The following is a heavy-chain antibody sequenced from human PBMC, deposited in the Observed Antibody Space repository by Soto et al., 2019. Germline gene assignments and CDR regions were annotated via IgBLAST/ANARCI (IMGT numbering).Heavy chain of an antibody. Sequence: SETLSLTCTVSGGSISSSSYYWGWIRQPPGKGLEWIGSIYYSGSTYYNPSLKSRVTISVDTSKNQFSLKLSSLTAADTAVYYCARLARVHYYDSSGYYYAGSSYGMDVWGQGTTVTVSS. CDR3: ARLARVHYYDSSGYYYAGSSYGMDV. J-gene: IGHJ6*02. V-gene: IGHV4-39*01. CDR1: GGSISSSSYY. D-gene: IGHD3-22*01. CDR2: IYYSGST.